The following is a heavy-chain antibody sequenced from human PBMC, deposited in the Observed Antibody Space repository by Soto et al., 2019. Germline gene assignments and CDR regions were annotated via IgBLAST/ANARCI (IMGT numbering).Heavy chain of an antibody. CDR2: ISAYNGNT. CDR1: GYTFTSYA. V-gene: IGHV1-18*01. Sequence: QVQLVQSGAEGKKPGASVKVSCKASGYTFTSYAISWVRQAPGQGLERLGWISAYNGNTNYAQKLQGRVTMTRDTYTSRAYMELRCRRADDTAVYYCERDSPPPREWGQGTLVTVSS. J-gene: IGHJ4*02. CDR3: ERDSPPPRE.